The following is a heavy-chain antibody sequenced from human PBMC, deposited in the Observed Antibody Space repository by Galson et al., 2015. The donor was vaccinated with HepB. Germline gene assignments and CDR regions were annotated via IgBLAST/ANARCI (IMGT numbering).Heavy chain of an antibody. CDR1: GFTFSSYG. J-gene: IGHJ4*02. CDR2: IWYDGSNK. Sequence: SLRLSCAASGFTFSSYGMHWVRQAPGKGLEWVAVIWYDGSNKYYADSVKGRFTISRDNSKNTLYLQMNSLRAEDTAVYYCARDRNGWYYFDYWGQGTLVTVSS. D-gene: IGHD6-19*01. CDR3: ARDRNGWYYFDY. V-gene: IGHV3-33*01.